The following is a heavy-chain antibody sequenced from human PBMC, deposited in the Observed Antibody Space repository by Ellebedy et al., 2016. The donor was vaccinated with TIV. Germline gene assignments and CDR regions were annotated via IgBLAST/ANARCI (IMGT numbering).Heavy chain of an antibody. J-gene: IGHJ4*02. D-gene: IGHD5-24*01. CDR2: VNSDESNK. V-gene: IGHV3-30*02. Sequence: GGSLRLSCAASGFTFTKYGMHWVRQAPGKGLEWAASVNSDESNKYDADSVKGRFTISRDNSKNTVYLQMNSLTLEDTAVYYCARGWRDGYIGYWGQGTLVTVSS. CDR1: GFTFTKYG. CDR3: ARGWRDGYIGY.